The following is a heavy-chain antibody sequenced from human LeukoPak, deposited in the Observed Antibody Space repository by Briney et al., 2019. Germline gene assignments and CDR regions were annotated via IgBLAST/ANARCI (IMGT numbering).Heavy chain of an antibody. Sequence: KTSETLSLTCSVSGGSIRNYYWSWIRQPPGKGLEWIGYIYNSGSTNYNPSLKSRVTISVDTSKNQFSLKLSSVTAADTAVYYCARHGGGYSFDYWGQGTLVTVSS. CDR2: IYNSGST. CDR1: GGSIRNYY. J-gene: IGHJ4*02. CDR3: ARHGGGYSFDY. V-gene: IGHV4-59*08. D-gene: IGHD5-24*01.